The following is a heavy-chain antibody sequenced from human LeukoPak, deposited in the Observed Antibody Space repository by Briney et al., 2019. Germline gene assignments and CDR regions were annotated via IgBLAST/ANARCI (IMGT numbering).Heavy chain of an antibody. CDR2: IRYDGSNK. D-gene: IGHD1-14*01. J-gene: IGHJ5*02. Sequence: GGSLRLSCAASGFTFSSYGMHWVRKAPGKGLERVAFIRYDGSNKYYADSVKGRFTISRDNSKNTLYLQMNSLRAEDTAVYYCAKDTTPPKAGFDPWGQGTLVTVSS. V-gene: IGHV3-30*02. CDR1: GFTFSSYG. CDR3: AKDTTPPKAGFDP.